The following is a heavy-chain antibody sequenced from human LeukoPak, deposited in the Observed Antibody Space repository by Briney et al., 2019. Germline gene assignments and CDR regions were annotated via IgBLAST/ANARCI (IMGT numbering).Heavy chain of an antibody. J-gene: IGHJ4*02. V-gene: IGHV4-34*01. D-gene: IGHD6-19*01. CDR3: ARRHSSGWYLRSNYFDY. Sequence: SETLSLTCAVYGGSFSGYYWSWIRQPPGKGLEWIGEINHSGSTNYNPSLKSRVTISVDTSKNQFSLKLSSATAADTAVYYCARRHSSGWYLRSNYFDYWGQGTLVTVSS. CDR1: GGSFSGYY. CDR2: INHSGST.